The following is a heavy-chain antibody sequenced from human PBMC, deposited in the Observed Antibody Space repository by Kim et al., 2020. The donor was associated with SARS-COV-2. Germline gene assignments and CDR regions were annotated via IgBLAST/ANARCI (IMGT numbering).Heavy chain of an antibody. CDR2: ISGSGGST. CDR3: AKVGLDTAMVGYYFDY. V-gene: IGHV3-23*01. Sequence: GGSLRLSCAASGFTFSSYAMSWVRQAPGKGLEWVSAISGSGGSTYYADSVKGRFTISRDNSKNTLYLQMNSLRAEDTAVYYCAKVGLDTAMVGYYFDYWGQGTLVTVSS. CDR1: GFTFSSYA. D-gene: IGHD5-18*01. J-gene: IGHJ4*01.